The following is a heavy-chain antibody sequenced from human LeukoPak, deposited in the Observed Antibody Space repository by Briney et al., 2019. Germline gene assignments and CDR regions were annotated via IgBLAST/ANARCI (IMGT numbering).Heavy chain of an antibody. D-gene: IGHD2-2*01. V-gene: IGHV3-21*01. CDR3: ARGAVGVVVPAAQARFDP. J-gene: IGHJ5*02. CDR1: GFTFSSYS. CDR2: ISSSSSYI. Sequence: GGSLRLSCAASGFTFSSYSMNWVRQAPGKGLEWVSSISSSSSYIYYADSVKGRFTISRDNAKNSLYLQMNSLRAEDTAVYYCARGAVGVVVPAAQARFDPWGQGTLVTVSS.